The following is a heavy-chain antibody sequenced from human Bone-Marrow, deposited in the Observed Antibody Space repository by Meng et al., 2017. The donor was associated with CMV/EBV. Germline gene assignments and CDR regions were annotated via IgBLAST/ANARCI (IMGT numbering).Heavy chain of an antibody. D-gene: IGHD3-22*01. Sequence: SETLSLTCSVSGGSISSTNSYWAWIRQSPGKGLEWIGEIYHSGSTNYNPSLKSRVTISVDKSKNQFSLKLSSVTAADTAVYYCARAMIPPRGWFDPWGQGTLVTVSS. CDR3: ARAMIPPRGWFDP. CDR1: GGSISSTNSY. J-gene: IGHJ5*02. V-gene: IGHV4-39*07. CDR2: IYHSGST.